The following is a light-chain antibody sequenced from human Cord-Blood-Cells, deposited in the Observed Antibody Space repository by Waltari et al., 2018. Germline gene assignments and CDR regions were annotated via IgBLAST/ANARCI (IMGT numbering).Light chain of an antibody. CDR2: GNS. CDR1: SSNIGAGYD. V-gene: IGLV1-40*01. J-gene: IGLJ2*01. CDR3: QSYDSSLSGVV. Sequence: QSVLTQPPSVSGVPGQRVTISCTGSSSNIGAGYDLHWYQQLPGTAPKLLIYGNSNRPSGVPDRFSGSKSGTSASLAITGLQAEDEADYYCQSYDSSLSGVVFGGGTKLTVL.